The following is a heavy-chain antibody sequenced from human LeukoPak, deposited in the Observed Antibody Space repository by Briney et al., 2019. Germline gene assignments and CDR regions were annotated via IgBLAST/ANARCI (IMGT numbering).Heavy chain of an antibody. D-gene: IGHD2-15*01. CDR1: GFTLDDYA. CDR2: ISETGGTI. Sequence: GRSLRLSCAASGFTLDDYAMHWVRQAPGKGLEWVSGISETGGTIVYADSVRGRFTISRDNAKNSLYLQMNSLRAEDTAVYYCAREARYCSSSSCDYFDYWGQGTLVTVSS. V-gene: IGHV3-9*01. CDR3: AREARYCSSSSCDYFDY. J-gene: IGHJ4*02.